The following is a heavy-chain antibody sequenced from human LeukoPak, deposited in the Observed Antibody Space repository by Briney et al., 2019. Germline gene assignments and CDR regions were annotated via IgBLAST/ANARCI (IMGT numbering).Heavy chain of an antibody. Sequence: PGGSLRLSCAASGFTFDDYAMHWVRQAPGKGLEWVSAISWNSGSIGYADSVKGRFTISRDNAKNSLYLQMNTRRSEDTAVYYCATSTGYSSGWCDYWGQGTLVAVSS. V-gene: IGHV3-9*01. D-gene: IGHD6-19*01. CDR3: ATSTGYSSGWCDY. J-gene: IGHJ4*02. CDR2: ISWNSGSI. CDR1: GFTFDDYA.